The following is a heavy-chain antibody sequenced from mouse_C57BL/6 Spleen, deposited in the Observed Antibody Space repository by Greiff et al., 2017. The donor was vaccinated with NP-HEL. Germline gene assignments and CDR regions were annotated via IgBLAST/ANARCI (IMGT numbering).Heavy chain of an antibody. Sequence: VQLQQSGPELVKPGASVKIPCKASGYTFTDYNMDWVKQSHGKSLEWIGDINPNNGGTIYNQKFKGKATLTVDKSSSTAYMELRSLTSEDTAVYYCAMGLTGTPFAYWGQGTLVTVSA. V-gene: IGHV1-18*01. D-gene: IGHD4-1*01. CDR3: AMGLTGTPFAY. CDR1: GYTFTDYN. CDR2: INPNNGGT. J-gene: IGHJ3*01.